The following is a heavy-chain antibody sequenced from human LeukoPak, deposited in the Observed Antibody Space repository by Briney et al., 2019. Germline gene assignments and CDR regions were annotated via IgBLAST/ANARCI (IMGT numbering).Heavy chain of an antibody. J-gene: IGHJ4*02. V-gene: IGHV4-61*01. CDR3: AGVRTAGTGPDC. CDR2: MHHSGST. Sequence: SETLSLTCTVSGXSVTSGIYYWSWIRQPPGKGLEWIGFMHHSGSTSHHPSLQNRVTMSVDTSKNQLSLKLTSATAADTAMYFCAGVRTAGTGPDCWGQGTLVTASS. D-gene: IGHD6-13*01. CDR1: GXSVTSGIYY.